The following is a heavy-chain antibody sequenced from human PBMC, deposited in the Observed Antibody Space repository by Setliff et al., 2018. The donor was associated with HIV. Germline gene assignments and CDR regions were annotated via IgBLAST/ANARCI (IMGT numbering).Heavy chain of an antibody. Sequence: RASVKVSCKASGYIFTSYDVNWVRQAHGQGLEWMGWMDPNNGHTTYAQNFQGRVTITRDTSVGTAYMELSSLRSEDTAVYYCARALRGFHGSGTQFYYYLDVWGKGTTVTVSS. CDR3: ARALRGFHGSGTQFYYYLDV. CDR1: GYIFTSYD. V-gene: IGHV1-8*03. D-gene: IGHD3-10*01. CDR2: MDPNNGHT. J-gene: IGHJ6*03.